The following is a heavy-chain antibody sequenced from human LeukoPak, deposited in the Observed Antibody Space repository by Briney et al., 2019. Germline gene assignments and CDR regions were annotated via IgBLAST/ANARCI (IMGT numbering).Heavy chain of an antibody. Sequence: ASVKVSCKASGYTFTSNYIHWVRQAPGQGLEWMGMIYPRDGSTSYAQKFQGRVTVTRDTSTSTVHMELSGLRSEDTAVYYCARGQEGFDYWGQGTLVAVSS. V-gene: IGHV1-46*01. CDR3: ARGQEGFDY. CDR2: IYPRDGST. J-gene: IGHJ4*02. CDR1: GYTFTSNY.